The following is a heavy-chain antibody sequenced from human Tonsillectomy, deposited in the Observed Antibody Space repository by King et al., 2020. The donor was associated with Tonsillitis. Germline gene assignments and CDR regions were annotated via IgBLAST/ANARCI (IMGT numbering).Heavy chain of an antibody. Sequence: VQLVESGGGLVKPGGSLRLSCEASGFTFSSYSMNWVRQAPGKGLEWVSSISSRSTYIYYADAMKGRFTISRDNAKNSLYLQMNSLIAEDTAVYYCARGSTSSGCLDCWGQGTLVTVSS. CDR2: ISSRSTYI. CDR1: GFTFSSYS. V-gene: IGHV3-21*01. J-gene: IGHJ4*02. CDR3: ARGSTSSGCLDC. D-gene: IGHD6-19*01.